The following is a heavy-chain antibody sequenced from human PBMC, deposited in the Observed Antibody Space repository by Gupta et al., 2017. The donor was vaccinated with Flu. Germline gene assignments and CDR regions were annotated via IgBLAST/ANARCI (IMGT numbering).Heavy chain of an antibody. Sequence: EVQLVESGGGLVKPGGSLRLSCAASGFTFSSYSMNWVRKAPGTGLEWVSSISSSSSYIYYADSVKGRFTISRDNAKNSLYLQMNSLRAEDTAVYYCARDTWELLWFGEPLVRMDVWGQGTTVTVSS. CDR3: ARDTWELLWFGEPLVRMDV. D-gene: IGHD3-10*01. CDR1: GFTFSSYS. J-gene: IGHJ6*02. V-gene: IGHV3-21*01. CDR2: ISSSSSYI.